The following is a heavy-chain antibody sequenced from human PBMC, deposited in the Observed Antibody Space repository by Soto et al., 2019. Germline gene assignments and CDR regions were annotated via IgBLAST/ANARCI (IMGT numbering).Heavy chain of an antibody. CDR1: GFIFNNYA. V-gene: IGHV3-30-3*01. D-gene: IGHD3-16*01. J-gene: IGHJ4*02. CDR3: ARDPGGVAASYYFDN. CDR2: ISYDGSNK. Sequence: GGSLRLSCAASGFIFNNYAMHWVRQAPGKGPEWVAVISYDGSNKYYADSVKGRFTISRDSSENTLYLQMYSLRADDTAVYYCARDPGGVAASYYFDNWGQGALVTVSS.